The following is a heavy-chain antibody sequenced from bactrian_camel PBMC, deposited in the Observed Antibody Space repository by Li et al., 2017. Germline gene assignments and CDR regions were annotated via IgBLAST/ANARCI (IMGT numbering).Heavy chain of an antibody. CDR1: GDAYERKC. D-gene: IGHD3*01. J-gene: IGHJ4*01. CDR3: VRGWDDDTWSFNY. CDR2: ISSLGALT. Sequence: VQLVESGGGLVQPGGSLRLSCEASGDAYERKCMGWFRQAPGKGLEWVSSISSLGALTYYADSVKGQFTISRDNAKNTVYLQMNSLKPEDTAVYYCVRGWDDDTWSFNYWGQGTQVTVS. V-gene: IGHV3S40*01.